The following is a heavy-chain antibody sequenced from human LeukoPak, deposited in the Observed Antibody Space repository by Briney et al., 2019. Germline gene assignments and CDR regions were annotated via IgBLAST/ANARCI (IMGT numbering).Heavy chain of an antibody. Sequence: ASVKVSCKASGYTFSGYYMHWVRQAPGQGLEWMGWINPNSGGSNYAQKFQGRVTMTRDTSISTAYMELSRLRSDDTAVYYCARGYPLSTTAAGTYFQHWGQGTLVTVSS. V-gene: IGHV1-2*02. CDR1: GYTFSGYY. J-gene: IGHJ1*01. D-gene: IGHD6-13*01. CDR3: ARGYPLSTTAAGTYFQH. CDR2: INPNSGGS.